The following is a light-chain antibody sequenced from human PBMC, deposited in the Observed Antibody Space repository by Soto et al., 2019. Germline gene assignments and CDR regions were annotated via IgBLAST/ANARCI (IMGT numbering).Light chain of an antibody. CDR2: KAS. V-gene: IGKV1-5*03. J-gene: IGKJ1*01. CDR1: QSINDW. CDR3: QQYNTYPS. Sequence: DTQMTQSPSTLSASVGDRVTITCRASQSINDWLAWYQQKPGKAPKLLIFKASSLESEVPPRFSGSGSGTEFTLIIGSLQPDDFATYYCQQYNTYPSFGQGTKVEIK.